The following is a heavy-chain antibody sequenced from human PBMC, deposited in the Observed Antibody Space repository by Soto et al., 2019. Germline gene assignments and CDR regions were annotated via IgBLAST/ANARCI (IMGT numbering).Heavy chain of an antibody. Sequence: GGSLRLSCAASGFTSSSYAMSWVRQAPGKGLEWVSAISGSGGSTYYADSVKGRFTISRDNSKNTLYLQMNSLRAEDTAVYYCATIAVAVGYYYGMDVWGQGTTVTVSS. J-gene: IGHJ6*02. V-gene: IGHV3-23*01. CDR2: ISGSGGST. D-gene: IGHD6-19*01. CDR1: GFTSSSYA. CDR3: ATIAVAVGYYYGMDV.